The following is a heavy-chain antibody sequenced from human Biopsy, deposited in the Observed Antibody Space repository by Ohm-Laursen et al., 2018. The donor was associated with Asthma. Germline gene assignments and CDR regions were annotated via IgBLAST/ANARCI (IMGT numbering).Heavy chain of an antibody. D-gene: IGHD3-22*01. Sequence: SLRLSCSASGFAFGNYAMYWVRQAPGKGPEWVALISYDGREKGYVDSVKGRFTISRDNSKNTLYLQMNSLRAEDTAVYYCASTTPSIVVVARAGAFDIWGQGTMVTVSS. CDR3: ASTTPSIVVVARAGAFDI. V-gene: IGHV3-30*03. CDR1: GFAFGNYA. CDR2: ISYDGREK. J-gene: IGHJ3*02.